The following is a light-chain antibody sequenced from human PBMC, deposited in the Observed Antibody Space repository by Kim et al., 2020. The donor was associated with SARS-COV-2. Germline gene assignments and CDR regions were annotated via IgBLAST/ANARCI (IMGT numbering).Light chain of an antibody. CDR3: QRYITVPLT. V-gene: IGKV1-27*01. Sequence: DIQMTQSPSSLSASIGDRVTITCRASQDIRNYLAWYQQKPGKVPKLLISAASTLQSGVPSRFSGSGSGTDFTLTISSLQPEDVATYYCQRYITVPLTFGGGTKVDIK. CDR1: QDIRNY. J-gene: IGKJ4*01. CDR2: AAS.